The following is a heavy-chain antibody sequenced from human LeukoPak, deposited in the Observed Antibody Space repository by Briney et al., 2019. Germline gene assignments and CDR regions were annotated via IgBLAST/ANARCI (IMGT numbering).Heavy chain of an antibody. D-gene: IGHD2-15*01. V-gene: IGHV1-46*01. CDR2: INPSGGST. CDR1: GYTFTSYF. Sequence: SVKVSCKPSGYTFTSYFIHWVRQAPGQGLEWMGLINPSGGSTNYAHQFQGRVTMTRDTSTSTVYMELSSLRSEDTAVFYCAREKYGSPVAAPDYWGQGTLVTVSS. J-gene: IGHJ4*02. CDR3: AREKYGSPVAAPDY.